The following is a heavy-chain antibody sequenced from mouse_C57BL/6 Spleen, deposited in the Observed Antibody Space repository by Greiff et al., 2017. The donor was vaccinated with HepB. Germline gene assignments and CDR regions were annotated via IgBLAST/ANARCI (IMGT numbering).Heavy chain of an antibody. CDR3: ARSNSRGYYAMDY. J-gene: IGHJ4*01. CDR2: IDPSDSET. D-gene: IGHD4-1*02. CDR1: GYTFTSYW. V-gene: IGHV1-52*01. Sequence: QVQLQQPGAKLVRPGSSVKLSCKASGYTFTSYWMHWVKQRPIQGLEWIGNIDPSDSETHYNQKFKDKATLTVDKSSSTAYMQLSSLTSEDSAVYYCARSNSRGYYAMDYWGQGTSVTVSS.